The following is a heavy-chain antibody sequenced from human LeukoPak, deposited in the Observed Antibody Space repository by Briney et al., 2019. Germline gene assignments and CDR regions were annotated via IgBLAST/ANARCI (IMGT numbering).Heavy chain of an antibody. V-gene: IGHV3-23*01. CDR1: GFTFSSYA. D-gene: IGHD6-13*01. J-gene: IGHJ6*03. CDR2: ISGSGSAT. CDR3: VRDPSYGSSWYYYMDV. Sequence: PGGSLRLSCAASGFTFSSYAMNWVRQAPGKGLEWVSAISGSGSATFYAGSVKGRFTISRDNSKNSLYLQMDSLRVEDTAVYYCVRDPSYGSSWYYYMDVWGKGTTVTVSS.